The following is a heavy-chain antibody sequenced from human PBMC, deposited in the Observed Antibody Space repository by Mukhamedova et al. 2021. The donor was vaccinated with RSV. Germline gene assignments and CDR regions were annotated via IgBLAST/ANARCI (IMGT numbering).Heavy chain of an antibody. Sequence: APGKGLECVSTIIGSGGRTYYADSVKGRFTISRDNTKNTLYLQMDSLRAEDTAIYYCAKDRSSSTIDAFDIWGQGTLVTVSS. CDR3: AKDRSSSTIDAFDI. D-gene: IGHD6-6*01. J-gene: IGHJ3*02. CDR2: IIGSGGRT. V-gene: IGHV3-23*01.